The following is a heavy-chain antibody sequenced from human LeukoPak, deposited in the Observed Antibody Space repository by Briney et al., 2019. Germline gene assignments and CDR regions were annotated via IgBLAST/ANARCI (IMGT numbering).Heavy chain of an antibody. CDR1: GFTFSSYW. CDR3: AKTPLEYSSGYLDAFDI. Sequence: GGSLRLSCAASGFTFSSYWMSWVRQAPGKGLEWVANIKQDGSEKYYVDSVKGRFTISRDNAKNSLYLQMNSLRAEDTAVYYCAKTPLEYSSGYLDAFDIWGQGTMVTVSS. CDR2: IKQDGSEK. D-gene: IGHD3-22*01. J-gene: IGHJ3*02. V-gene: IGHV3-7*03.